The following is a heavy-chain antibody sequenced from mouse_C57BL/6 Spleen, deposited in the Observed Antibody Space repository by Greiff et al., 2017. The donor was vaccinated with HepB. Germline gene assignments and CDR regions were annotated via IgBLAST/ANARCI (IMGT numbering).Heavy chain of an antibody. V-gene: IGHV1-50*01. J-gene: IGHJ2*01. CDR1: GYTFTSYW. Sequence: QVHVKQPGAELVKPGASVKLSCKASGYTFTSYWMQWVKQRPGQGLEWIGEIDPSDSYTNYNQKFKGKATLTVDTSSSTAYMQLSSLTSEDSAVYYCARSEGYMVTTSDYWGQGTTLTVSS. D-gene: IGHD2-2*01. CDR3: ARSEGYMVTTSDY. CDR2: IDPSDSYT.